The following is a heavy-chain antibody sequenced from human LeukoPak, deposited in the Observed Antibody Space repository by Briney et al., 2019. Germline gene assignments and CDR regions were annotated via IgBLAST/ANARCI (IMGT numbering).Heavy chain of an antibody. CDR3: AKNIIRTRIAAAGTLWFDP. D-gene: IGHD6-13*01. V-gene: IGHV3-23*01. J-gene: IGHJ5*02. CDR2: ISGSGGST. CDR1: GFTFSSYA. Sequence: GGSLRLSWAASGFTFSSYAMSWVRQAPGKGLEWVSAISGSGGSTYYADSVKGRFNISRDNSKNTLYLQMNSLRAEDTAVYYCAKNIIRTRIAAAGTLWFDPWGQGTLVTVSS.